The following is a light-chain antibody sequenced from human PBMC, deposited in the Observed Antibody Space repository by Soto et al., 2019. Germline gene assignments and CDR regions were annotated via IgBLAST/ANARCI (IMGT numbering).Light chain of an antibody. J-gene: IGKJ2*01. CDR2: DAS. Sequence: EIVLTQSPATLSLSPGERATLSCRASQSVSSYLAWYQQKPGQAPRLLIYDASHRATGIPARFSGSGSGTEFPLPISSLVPEDFALQHCQQRMIGSPYTLVHGTKLEIK. CDR1: QSVSSY. CDR3: QQRMIGSPYT. V-gene: IGKV3-11*01.